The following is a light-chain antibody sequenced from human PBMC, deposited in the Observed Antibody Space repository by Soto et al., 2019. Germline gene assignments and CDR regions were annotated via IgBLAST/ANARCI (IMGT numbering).Light chain of an antibody. V-gene: IGKV3-15*01. CDR2: GAS. CDR1: QSVSSS. Sequence: EVVMTQSPDTLSVSPGERATLSCRASQSVSSSLAWYQQKPGQAPRLIIYGASTMATGFPARFTVSGSGTEFTLTISSLQSEDVAVYYCQHFHNWPPWTLGQGNRVDIK. CDR3: QHFHNWPPWT. J-gene: IGKJ1*01.